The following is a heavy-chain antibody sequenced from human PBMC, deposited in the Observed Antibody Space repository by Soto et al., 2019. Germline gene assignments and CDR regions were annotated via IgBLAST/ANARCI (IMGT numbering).Heavy chain of an antibody. CDR1: GFTFSSYA. J-gene: IGHJ6*02. V-gene: IGHV3-23*01. D-gene: IGHD3-3*01. Sequence: GGSLRLSCAASGFTFSSYAMSWVRQAPGKGLEWVSAISGSGGSTYYADSVKGRLTISRDNSKNTLYLQMNSLRAEDTAVYYCAKTYDFWSGFVGADVWGQGTTVTVSS. CDR2: ISGSGGST. CDR3: AKTYDFWSGFVGADV.